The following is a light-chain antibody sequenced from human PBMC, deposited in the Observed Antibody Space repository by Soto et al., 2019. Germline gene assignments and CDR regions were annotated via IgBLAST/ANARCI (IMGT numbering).Light chain of an antibody. J-gene: IGLJ1*01. CDR1: SSDVGSYNL. Sequence: QSVLTQPASVSGSPGQSITVSCTGTSSDVGSYNLVSWYQHHPGKAPKLMIYEVSKRPSGASNRFSGSKSGNTASLTISGLQAENEADYYCCSNAGSSSYVFGTGTKVTVL. V-gene: IGLV2-23*02. CDR2: EVS. CDR3: CSNAGSSSYV.